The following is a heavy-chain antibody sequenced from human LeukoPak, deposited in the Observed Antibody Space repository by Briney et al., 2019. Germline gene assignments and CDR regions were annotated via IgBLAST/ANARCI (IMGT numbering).Heavy chain of an antibody. J-gene: IGHJ1*01. Sequence: GESLKISCKGSGYRFSSNWIAWVRQMPGKGLEWMGIIYPGDSDTRYSPSFQGQVTISADKSISTAYLQWSSLKASDTAMYYCARSYYYGSGYDFQHWGQGTLVTVSS. CDR2: IYPGDSDT. CDR1: GYRFSSNW. D-gene: IGHD3-10*01. CDR3: ARSYYYGSGYDFQH. V-gene: IGHV5-51*01.